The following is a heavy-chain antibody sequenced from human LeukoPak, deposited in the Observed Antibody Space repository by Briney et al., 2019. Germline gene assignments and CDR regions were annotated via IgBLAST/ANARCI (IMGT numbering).Heavy chain of an antibody. CDR2: ISGDGDNT. CDR1: GFTFSDYA. D-gene: IGHD4-23*01. Sequence: GGSLRLSCAASGFTFSDYAMSWVRQAPGKGPEWLSTISGDGDNTYYADSVKGRFTISRDNFRNAFHLQMSSLRAEGTAIYYCATESRKDYGGVFYFWGQGTPVTVSS. J-gene: IGHJ4*02. V-gene: IGHV3-23*01. CDR3: ATESRKDYGGVFYF.